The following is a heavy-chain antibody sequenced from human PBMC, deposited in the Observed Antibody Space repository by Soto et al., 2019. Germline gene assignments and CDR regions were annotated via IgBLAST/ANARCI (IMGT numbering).Heavy chain of an antibody. CDR2: INPSGGST. CDR1: GYTFTSYY. Sequence: GASVKVSCKASGYTFTSYYMHWVRQAPGQGLEWMGIINPSGGSTSYAQKFQGRATMTRDTSTSTVYMELSSLRSEDTAVYYCARDFGDYRWFDPWGQGTLVTVSS. J-gene: IGHJ5*02. CDR3: ARDFGDYRWFDP. V-gene: IGHV1-46*01. D-gene: IGHD2-21*02.